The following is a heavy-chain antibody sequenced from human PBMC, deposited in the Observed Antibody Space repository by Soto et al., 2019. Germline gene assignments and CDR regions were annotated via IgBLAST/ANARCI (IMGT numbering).Heavy chain of an antibody. CDR2: IAPGEGT. CDR1: GGSFSSHS. D-gene: IGHD2-2*01. V-gene: IGHV4-34*01. Sequence: PWETLSLTCACYGGSFSSHSKSWVRQPPGKGLEWIGEIAPGEGTYYNPSLKSRVTISADTSKNQFSLKLSSVTAADTAVYHCARVVRFCSSPSCRGRNWFDAWGQGTLVTVSS. CDR3: ARVVRFCSSPSCRGRNWFDA. J-gene: IGHJ5*02.